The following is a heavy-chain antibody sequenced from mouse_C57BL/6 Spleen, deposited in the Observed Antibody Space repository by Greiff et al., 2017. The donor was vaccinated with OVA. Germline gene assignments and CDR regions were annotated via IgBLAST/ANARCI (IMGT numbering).Heavy chain of an antibody. V-gene: IGHV1-54*01. Sequence: QVQLKQSGAELVRPGTSVKVSCKASGYAFTNYLIEWVKQRPGQGLEWIGVINPGSGGYKYNEKFKGKATLTADKSSSTAYMQLSSLTSEDSAVYVCAIEVLRYFDYWGQGTTLTVSS. D-gene: IGHD1-1*01. CDR3: AIEVLRYFDY. J-gene: IGHJ2*01. CDR1: GYAFTNYL. CDR2: INPGSGGY.